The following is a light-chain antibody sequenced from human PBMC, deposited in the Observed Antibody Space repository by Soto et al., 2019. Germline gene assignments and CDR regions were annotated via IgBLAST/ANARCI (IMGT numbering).Light chain of an antibody. V-gene: IGKV1-39*01. Sequence: DIQMTQSPSSLPASVGDRVTLTCRASQSISTYLNWYQQKPGKAPKLLIYAASSLQSGVPSRLSGSGSGTDFTLTISSLQPEDFATYYCKQNYTIPYTFGHGTKMEIK. CDR1: QSISTY. CDR3: KQNYTIPYT. CDR2: AAS. J-gene: IGKJ2*01.